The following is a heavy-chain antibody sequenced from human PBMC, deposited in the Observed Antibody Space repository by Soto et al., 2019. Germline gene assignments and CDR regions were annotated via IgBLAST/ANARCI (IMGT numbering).Heavy chain of an antibody. Sequence: PGGSLRLSCTASGFPFSSYNMNWVRQAPGKGLEWVSSITSSSSYIFYADSVEGRFTIFRDNAENTLYLQMNSLKPEDTAIYYCAREGGFWSGSYPPSQYYYMDVWGKGTTVTVSS. CDR1: GFPFSSYN. V-gene: IGHV3-21*04. CDR3: AREGGFWSGSYPPSQYYYMDV. CDR2: ITSSSSYI. D-gene: IGHD3-3*01. J-gene: IGHJ6*03.